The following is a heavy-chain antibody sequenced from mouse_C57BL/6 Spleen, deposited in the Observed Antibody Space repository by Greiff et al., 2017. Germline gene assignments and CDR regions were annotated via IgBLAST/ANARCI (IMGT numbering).Heavy chain of an antibody. CDR3: ARPYYYGSSTWFAY. V-gene: IGHV5-17*01. D-gene: IGHD1-1*01. J-gene: IGHJ3*01. Sequence: EVQLQQSGGGLVKPGGSLKLSCAASGFTFSDYGMHWVRQAPEKGLEWVAYISSGSSTIYYADTVKGRFTISRDNAKNTLFLQMTSLRSEDTAMYYCARPYYYGSSTWFAYWGQGTLVTVSA. CDR2: ISSGSSTI. CDR1: GFTFSDYG.